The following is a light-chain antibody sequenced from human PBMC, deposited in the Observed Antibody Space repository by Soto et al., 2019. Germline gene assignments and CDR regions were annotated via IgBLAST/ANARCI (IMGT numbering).Light chain of an antibody. Sequence: DIHMTQSPSSLSASVGARITVTCQASQDISNFLNWYQYKPGEAPKLLIYDASYLATGVPSRFSGGGFGTDFTFTISSLQPEDNATYYCQQHDSLPWTFGQGTKVDFK. CDR3: QQHDSLPWT. J-gene: IGKJ1*01. CDR2: DAS. V-gene: IGKV1-33*01. CDR1: QDISNF.